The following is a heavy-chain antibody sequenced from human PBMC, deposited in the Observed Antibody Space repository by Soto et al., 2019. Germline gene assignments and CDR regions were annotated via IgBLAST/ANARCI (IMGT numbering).Heavy chain of an antibody. J-gene: IGHJ4*02. CDR2: IYYSGST. CDR3: ARHMNYYDSSGYHLGFDY. D-gene: IGHD3-22*01. V-gene: IGHV4-39*01. CDR1: GGSISSSSYY. Sequence: SETLSLTCTVSGGSISSSSYYWGWIRQPPGKGLEWIGSIYYSGSTYYNPSLKSRVTISVDTSKNQFSLKLSSVTAADTAVYYCARHMNYYDSSGYHLGFDYWGQGTLVTVSS.